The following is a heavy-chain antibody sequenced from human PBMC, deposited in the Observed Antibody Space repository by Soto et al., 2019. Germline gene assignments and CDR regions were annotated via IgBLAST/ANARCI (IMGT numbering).Heavy chain of an antibody. CDR2: INPDSGRT. Sequence: ASVKVSCKASGYTFTGYYLHWVRQAPGQGLEWMGYINPDSGRTRYAQKFQGTVTMTRDTSITTAYLELSSLKYGDSAIFYCALSFSQANIDVWGQGTTVTVSS. CDR1: GYTFTGYY. J-gene: IGHJ6*01. CDR3: ALSFSQANIDV. V-gene: IGHV1-2*02.